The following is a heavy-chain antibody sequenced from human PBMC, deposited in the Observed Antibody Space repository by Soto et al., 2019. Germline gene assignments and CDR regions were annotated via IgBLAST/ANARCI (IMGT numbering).Heavy chain of an antibody. V-gene: IGHV3-30*03. Sequence: GGSLRLCCAASEFNFSNYAMRRVRQAPGKGLQWLAVISYDGNNKYYADSVEGRFTISRDNSKNTVYLQMNSLRLEDTAVYYCARGPSYSDTYFDHWVQGTLVTVSS. CDR2: ISYDGNNK. CDR1: EFNFSNYA. J-gene: IGHJ4*02. D-gene: IGHD4-17*01. CDR3: ARGPSYSDTYFDH.